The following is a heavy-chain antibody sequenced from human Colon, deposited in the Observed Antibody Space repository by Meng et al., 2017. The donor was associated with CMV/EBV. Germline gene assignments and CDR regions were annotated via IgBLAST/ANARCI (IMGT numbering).Heavy chain of an antibody. CDR1: GGTFSSYA. V-gene: IGHV1-69*05. J-gene: IGHJ5*02. D-gene: IGHD2-2*01. CDR3: AARRRCSSTSCYVSWFDP. Sequence: SVKVSCKASGGTFSSYAISWVRQAPGQGLEWMGEIIPIFGTANYAQKFQGRVTITTDESTSTAYMELSSLRSEDTAVYYCAARRRCSSTSCYVSWFDPWGQGTLVTVSS. CDR2: IIPIFGTA.